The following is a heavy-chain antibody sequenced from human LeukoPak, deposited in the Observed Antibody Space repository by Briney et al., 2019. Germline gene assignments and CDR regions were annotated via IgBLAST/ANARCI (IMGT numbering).Heavy chain of an antibody. J-gene: IGHJ6*03. CDR2: IYYSGST. CDR1: GGSISSYY. V-gene: IGHV4-59*01. Sequence: SETLSLTCTVSGGSISSYYWSWIRQPPGKGLEWIANIYYSGSTNYNPSLKSRVTISVDTSKNQFSLKLSSVTAADTAVYYCTRGSIAYYYMDVWGKGTTVTMSS. D-gene: IGHD3-22*01. CDR3: TRGSIAYYYMDV.